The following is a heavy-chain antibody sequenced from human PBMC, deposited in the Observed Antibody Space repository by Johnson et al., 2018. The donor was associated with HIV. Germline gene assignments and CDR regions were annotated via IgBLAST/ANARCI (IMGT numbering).Heavy chain of an antibody. J-gene: IGHJ3*02. CDR1: GFTFSSYW. CDR3: ARDWGTRGWDDAFDT. Sequence: MQLVESGGGLVQPGGSLRLSCAASGFTFSSYWMSWVRQAPGKGLEWVANIKQDGSEKYYVDSVKGRFTISRDNAKNSLYLQMNSLRAEDTAVYYCARDWGTRGWDDAFDTWGQGTTVTVSS. D-gene: IGHD3-16*01. V-gene: IGHV3-7*01. CDR2: IKQDGSEK.